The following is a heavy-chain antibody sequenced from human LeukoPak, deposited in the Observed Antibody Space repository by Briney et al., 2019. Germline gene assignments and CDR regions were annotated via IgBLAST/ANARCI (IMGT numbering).Heavy chain of an antibody. CDR3: AREHDNFDRYLDS. CDR2: IYTTGTT. D-gene: IGHD3-9*01. CDR1: GGSINSGSYY. J-gene: IGHJ4*02. V-gene: IGHV4-61*02. Sequence: SETLSLTCTVSGGSINSGSYYWTWIRQPAEKELQWIGRIYTTGTTAYNPSLESRVTISVDTSKKQFSLKMSSVTAADTAVYYCAREHDNFDRYLDSWGQGTLVTVSP.